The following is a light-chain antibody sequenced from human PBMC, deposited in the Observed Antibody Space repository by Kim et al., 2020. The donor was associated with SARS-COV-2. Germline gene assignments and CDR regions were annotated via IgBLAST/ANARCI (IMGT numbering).Light chain of an antibody. CDR1: NIGSKS. J-gene: IGLJ1*01. V-gene: IGLV3-21*03. Sequence: PGKTARMTCGGNNIGSKSVHLYQQKPGQAPVLVVYDDSDRPSGIPERFSGSNSGNTATLTISRVEAGDEADYYCQVWDSSSDHLYVFGTGTKVTVL. CDR3: QVWDSSSDHLYV. CDR2: DDS.